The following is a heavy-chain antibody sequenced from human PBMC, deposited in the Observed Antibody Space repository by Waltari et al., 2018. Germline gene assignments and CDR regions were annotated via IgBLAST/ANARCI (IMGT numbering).Heavy chain of an antibody. J-gene: IGHJ4*02. D-gene: IGHD2-15*01. CDR2: IDPGDSYA. V-gene: IGHV5-10-1*03. CDR3: ARTHIGGNLPFHN. Sequence: EVHLVQSGTEVRKPGESLTISCKASGYSFTTYWITWVRQMPGKGLEWMGRIDPGDSYADYSPSFQRHVTISVDKSISTAYLHWSGLKASDSALYYCARTHIGGNLPFHNWGQGTLVTVSS. CDR1: GYSFTTYW.